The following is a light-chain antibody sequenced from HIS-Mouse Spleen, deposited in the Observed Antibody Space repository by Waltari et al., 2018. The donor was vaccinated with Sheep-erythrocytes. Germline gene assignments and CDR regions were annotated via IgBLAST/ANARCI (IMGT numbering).Light chain of an antibody. CDR1: SSDVGSYNL. CDR2: EGS. J-gene: IGLJ3*02. CDR3: CSYAGSSTPWV. Sequence: QSALTQPASVSGSPGQSITISCTGTSSDVGSYNLVSWYQQHPGKAPKLMIYEGSKPPSGVSNRFSGSTSGNTASLTISGLQAEDEADYYCCSYAGSSTPWVFGGGTKLTVL. V-gene: IGLV2-23*01.